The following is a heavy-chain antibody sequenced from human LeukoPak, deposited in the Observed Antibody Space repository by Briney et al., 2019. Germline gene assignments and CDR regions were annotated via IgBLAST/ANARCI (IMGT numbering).Heavy chain of an antibody. CDR2: IIPIFGTA. V-gene: IGHV1-69*05. D-gene: IGHD4-23*01. CDR3: ARWTPGNSDMDV. Sequence: SVKVSCKASGGTFSRYAISWVRQAPGQGLEWMGRIIPIFGTANYAQKFQGRVTITTDESTSTAYMELSSLRSEDTAVYYCARWTPGNSDMDVWGKGTTVTVSS. CDR1: GGTFSRYA. J-gene: IGHJ6*03.